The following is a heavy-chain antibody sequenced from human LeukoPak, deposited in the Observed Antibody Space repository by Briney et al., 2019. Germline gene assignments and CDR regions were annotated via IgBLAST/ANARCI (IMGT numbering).Heavy chain of an antibody. CDR2: TYYRSEWYN. CDR3: TSGSISWRGFDY. J-gene: IGHJ4*02. Sequence: SQTLSPTCAISGDSVSSNSAAWNWIRQSPSRGLEWLGRTYYRSEWYNDYAVAVRSLITINPDTSKSQFYLQLSDVAPEDTAVYYCTSGSISWRGFDYWGQGTLVTVSS. D-gene: IGHD6-13*01. V-gene: IGHV6-1*01. CDR1: GDSVSSNSAA.